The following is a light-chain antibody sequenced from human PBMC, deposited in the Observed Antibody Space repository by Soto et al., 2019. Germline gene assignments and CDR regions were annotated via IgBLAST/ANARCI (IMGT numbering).Light chain of an antibody. V-gene: IGKV3-15*01. CDR1: QSVSNN. CDR2: ATS. Sequence: EIVMTQSPATLSVSPGERATLSCRASQSVSNNLAWYQQKPGQAPRLLIFATSTRATGVPARFSGSGSGTDFTLTISSLQSEDFAVYYCQQNYGCPRTFGEGTKVEIK. CDR3: QQNYGCPRT. J-gene: IGKJ1*01.